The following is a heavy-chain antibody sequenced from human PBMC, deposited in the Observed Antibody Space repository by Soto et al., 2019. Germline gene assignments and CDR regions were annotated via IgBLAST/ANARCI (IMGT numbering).Heavy chain of an antibody. CDR2: ISYDGSNK. CDR1: GFTFSSYG. CDR3: ARPMVYATFDY. V-gene: IGHV3-30*03. J-gene: IGHJ4*02. D-gene: IGHD2-8*01. Sequence: QVQLVESGGGVVQPGRSRRLSCAASGFTFSSYGMHWVRQAPGKVLEWVEVISYDGSNKYYADSVKGRFTSSRDKSKNKLYLKMNSLRAEDTAVYYCARPMVYATFDYWGQGTLVTVSS.